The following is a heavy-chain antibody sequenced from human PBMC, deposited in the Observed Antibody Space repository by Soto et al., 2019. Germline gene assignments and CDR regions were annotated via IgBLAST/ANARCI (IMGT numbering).Heavy chain of an antibody. Sequence: GGSLRLSCAASGFTVSSNYMSWVRQAPGKGLAWVSTIYSGGSTFYADSVKGRFTISRDNSKNTVFLQMNSLRADDTAVYYCAAFGERDYWGQGT. CDR3: AAFGERDY. J-gene: IGHJ4*02. D-gene: IGHD3-10*01. CDR2: IYSGGST. CDR1: GFTVSSNY. V-gene: IGHV3-53*01.